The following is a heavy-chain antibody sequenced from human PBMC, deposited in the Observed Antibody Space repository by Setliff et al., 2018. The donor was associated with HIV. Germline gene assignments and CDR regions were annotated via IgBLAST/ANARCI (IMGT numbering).Heavy chain of an antibody. D-gene: IGHD1-26*01. CDR3: ATYWGGEGGRGY. CDR1: GGSISPHY. Sequence: SETLSLTCNVSGGSISPHYWSWIRQPPGKGLEWIAWISDRGTTNYNPSLKSRVTISLHTSKNQFSLKLSSVTAADTAVYYCATYWGGEGGRGYWGQGTLVTVSS. CDR2: ISDRGTT. J-gene: IGHJ4*02. V-gene: IGHV4-59*11.